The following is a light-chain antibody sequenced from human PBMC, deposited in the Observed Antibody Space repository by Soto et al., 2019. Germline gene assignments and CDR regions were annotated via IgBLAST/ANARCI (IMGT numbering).Light chain of an antibody. CDR2: DVN. CDR1: SSDVGGYNY. J-gene: IGLJ2*01. Sequence: QSALTQPPSASGSPGQSVTISCTGTSSDVGGYNYVSWYQQHPGKVPKLMIYDVNKRPSGVPDRFSGSKSGNTASLTVSGLQAEEEADYYCSSYGGSNDLVFGGGTKLTVL. CDR3: SSYGGSNDLV. V-gene: IGLV2-8*01.